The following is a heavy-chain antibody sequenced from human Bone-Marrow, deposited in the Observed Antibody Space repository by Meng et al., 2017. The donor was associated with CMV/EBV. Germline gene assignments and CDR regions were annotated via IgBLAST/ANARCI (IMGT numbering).Heavy chain of an antibody. CDR3: ARGGQYAGAFDI. CDR1: GGTFSSYA. J-gene: IGHJ3*02. V-gene: IGHV1-69*10. CDR2: IIPILGIA. Sequence: SVKVSCKASGGTFSSYAISWVRQAPGQGLEWMGGIIPILGIANYAQKFQGRVTMTRDTSISTAYMELSRLRSDDTAVYYCARGGQYAGAFDIWGQGTMVTVSS. D-gene: IGHD2-2*01.